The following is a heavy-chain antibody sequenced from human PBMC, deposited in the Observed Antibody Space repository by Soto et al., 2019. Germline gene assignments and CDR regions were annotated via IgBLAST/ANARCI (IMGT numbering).Heavy chain of an antibody. CDR2: ISSSSSYI. V-gene: IGHV3-21*01. J-gene: IGHJ6*02. Sequence: GGSLRLSCAASGFTFSSYSMNWVRQAPGKGLEWVSSISSSSSYIYYADSVKGRFTISRDNAKNSLYLQMNSLRAEDTAVYYCARDLGGSYLVEGYYYGMDVWGQGTTVTVSS. CDR1: GFTFSSYS. CDR3: ARDLGGSYLVEGYYYGMDV. D-gene: IGHD1-26*01.